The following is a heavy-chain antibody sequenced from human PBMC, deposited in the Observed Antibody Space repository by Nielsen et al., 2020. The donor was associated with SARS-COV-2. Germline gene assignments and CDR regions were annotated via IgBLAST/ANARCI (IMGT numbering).Heavy chain of an antibody. CDR3: ARDGDYEDYYYYMDV. CDR2: IYYSGST. D-gene: IGHD4-17*01. V-gene: IGHV4-39*07. CDR1: GGSISSSSYY. Sequence: SETLSLTCTVSGGSISSSSYYWGWIRQPPGKGLEWIGSIYYSGSTYYNPSLKSRVTISVDTSKNQFSLKLSSVTAADTAVYYCARDGDYEDYYYYMDVWGKGTTVTVSS. J-gene: IGHJ6*03.